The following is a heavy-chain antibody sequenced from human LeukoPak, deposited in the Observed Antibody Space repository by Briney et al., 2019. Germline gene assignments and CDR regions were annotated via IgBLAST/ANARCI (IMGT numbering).Heavy chain of an antibody. V-gene: IGHV4-61*01. CDR1: GGSISSGSYY. Sequence: SETLSLTCTVSGGSISSGSYYWSWIRQPPGKGLEWIGYIYYSGSTNYNPSLKSRVTISVDTSKNQFSLKLSSVTAADTAVYYCARIYGGNSFPGRKDFSGAFDIWGQGTMVTVSS. CDR2: IYYSGST. CDR3: ARIYGGNSFPGRKDFSGAFDI. D-gene: IGHD4-23*01. J-gene: IGHJ3*02.